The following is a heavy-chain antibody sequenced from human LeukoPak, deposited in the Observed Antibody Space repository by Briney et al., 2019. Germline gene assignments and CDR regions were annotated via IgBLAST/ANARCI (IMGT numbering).Heavy chain of an antibody. CDR3: ARQGIFEDYYYGMDV. Sequence: GGSLRLSCAASAFTVSSNYMSWVRQAPGKGLEWVSVVFSGGTTYYADSVKGRFTISRDNSKNTLYLQMNSLRAEDTAVYYCARQGIFEDYYYGMDVWGQGTTVTVSS. V-gene: IGHV3-66*04. CDR2: VFSGGTT. CDR1: AFTVSSNY. D-gene: IGHD1-14*01. J-gene: IGHJ6*02.